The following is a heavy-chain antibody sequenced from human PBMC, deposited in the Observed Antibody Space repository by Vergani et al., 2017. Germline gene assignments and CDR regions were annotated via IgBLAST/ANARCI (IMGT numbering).Heavy chain of an antibody. CDR1: GFTVSSNY. Sequence: EVQLVETGGGLIQPGGSLRLSCAASGFTVSSNYMNWVRQAPGKGLEWVSYISSSSSTIYYADSVKGRFTISRDNAKNSLYLQMNSLRAEDTAVYYCAREKQQLVRPVSYYYGMDVWGQGTTVTVSS. J-gene: IGHJ6*02. V-gene: IGHV3-48*01. CDR3: AREKQQLVRPVSYYYGMDV. CDR2: ISSSSSTI. D-gene: IGHD6-13*01.